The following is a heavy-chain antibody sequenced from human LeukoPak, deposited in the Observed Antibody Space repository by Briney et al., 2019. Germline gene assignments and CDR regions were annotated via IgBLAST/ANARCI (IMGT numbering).Heavy chain of an antibody. J-gene: IGHJ3*02. CDR1: GYTFTSYG. CDR3: ARRLYYYDSSGYYYVGAFDI. V-gene: IGHV1-18*01. Sequence: GASVKVSCKASGYTFTSYGISWVRQAPGQGLEWMGWISAYNGNTNYAQKLQGRVTMTTDTSTSTAYKELRSLRSDDTAVYYCARRLYYYDSSGYYYVGAFDIWGQGTMVTVSS. CDR2: ISAYNGNT. D-gene: IGHD3-22*01.